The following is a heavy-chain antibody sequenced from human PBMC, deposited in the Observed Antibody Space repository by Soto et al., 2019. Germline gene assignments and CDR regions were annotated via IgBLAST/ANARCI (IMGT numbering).Heavy chain of an antibody. V-gene: IGHV1-18*04. CDR3: TRISSASSGCGPDF. CDR1: GYTFTINS. CDR2: INVYNGNT. Sequence: ASVKVSRKASGYTFTINSIGWLRQSPGQGLEWMGWINVYNGNTKYAQQLQGRVTLTTDTSTSTAYMDLRSLRSDDTAVYYCTRISSASSGCGPDFWGQGTLVTVSS. J-gene: IGHJ4*02. D-gene: IGHD6-19*01.